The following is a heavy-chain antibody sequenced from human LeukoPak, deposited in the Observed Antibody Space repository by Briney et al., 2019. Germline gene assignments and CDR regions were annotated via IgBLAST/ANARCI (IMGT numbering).Heavy chain of an antibody. CDR3: ARDSETETGWYYYGMDV. V-gene: IGHV3-53*01. Sequence: GGSLRLSCAASGFIVSRNYMNWVRQAPGKGLERVSVIYSGGSTYYADSVKGRFTITRDNSKNTVYLQMNSLRAEDTAVYYCARDSETETGWYYYGMDVWGQGTTVTVSS. J-gene: IGHJ6*02. CDR1: GFIVSRNY. CDR2: IYSGGST. D-gene: IGHD1-1*01.